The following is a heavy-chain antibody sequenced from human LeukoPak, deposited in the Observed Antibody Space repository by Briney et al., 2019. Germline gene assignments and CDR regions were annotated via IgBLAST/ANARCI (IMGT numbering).Heavy chain of an antibody. J-gene: IGHJ6*02. CDR2: INPSGGST. CDR3: ARVRSSQYYCYGMDV. Sequence: GASVKVSCKASGYTFASYYMHWVRQAPGQGLEWMGIINPSGGSTSYAQKFQGRVTMTRDTSTSTVYMELSSLRSEDTAVYYCARVRSSQYYCYGMDVWGQGTTVTVSS. CDR1: GYTFASYY. V-gene: IGHV1-46*01.